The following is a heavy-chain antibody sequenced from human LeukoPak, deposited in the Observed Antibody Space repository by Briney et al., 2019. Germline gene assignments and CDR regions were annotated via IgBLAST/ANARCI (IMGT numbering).Heavy chain of an antibody. D-gene: IGHD3-9*01. V-gene: IGHV4-34*01. CDR2: INHSGST. CDR3: ASTTYDILTGYYTSDAFDI. J-gene: IGHJ3*02. Sequence: SETLSLTCAVYGGSFSGYYWSWIRQPPGKGLEWIGEINHSGSTNYNPSLKSRVTISVDTSKNQFSLKLSSVTAADTAVYYCASTTYDILTGYYTSDAFDIWGQGTMVTVSS. CDR1: GGSFSGYY.